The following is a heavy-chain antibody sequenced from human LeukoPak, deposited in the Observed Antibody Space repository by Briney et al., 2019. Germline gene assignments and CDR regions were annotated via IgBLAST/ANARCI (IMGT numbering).Heavy chain of an antibody. Sequence: PGGSLRLSCAASGFTFSRYAVSWVRQAPGKGLEWVSGITASGKTYYADSVKGRFTISRDNSKNTLYLQMNSLRAEDTAVYYCAKCEVSVVVPADWGQGTLVAVSS. J-gene: IGHJ4*02. CDR3: AKCEVSVVVPAD. CDR2: ITASGKT. CDR1: GFTFSRYA. D-gene: IGHD2-2*01. V-gene: IGHV3-23*01.